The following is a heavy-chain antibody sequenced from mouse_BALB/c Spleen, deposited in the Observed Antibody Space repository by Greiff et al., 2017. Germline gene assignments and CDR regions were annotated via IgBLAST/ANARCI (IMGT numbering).Heavy chain of an antibody. J-gene: IGHJ4*01. D-gene: IGHD2-2*01. CDR1: GFTFSSYT. Sequence: DVMLVESGGGLVQPGGSLKLSCAASGFTFSSYTMSWVRQTPEKRLEWVAYISNGGGSTYYPDTVKGRFTISRDNAKNTLYLQMSSLKSEDTAMYYCARRGDGYAPYAMDYWGQGTSVTVSS. CDR2: ISNGGGST. V-gene: IGHV5-12-2*01. CDR3: ARRGDGYAPYAMDY.